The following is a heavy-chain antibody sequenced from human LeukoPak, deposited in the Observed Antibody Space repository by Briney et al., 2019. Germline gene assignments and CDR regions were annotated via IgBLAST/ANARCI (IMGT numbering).Heavy chain of an antibody. CDR1: GFTFSSYS. CDR3: ARDIPTYYDFWSGSTDY. V-gene: IGHV3-33*08. D-gene: IGHD3-3*01. J-gene: IGHJ4*02. CDR2: IWYDGSNK. Sequence: GGSLRLSCAASGFTFSSYSMNWVRQAPGKGLEWVAVIWYDGSNKYYADSVKGRFTISRDNSKNTLYLQMNSLRAEDTAVYYCARDIPTYYDFWSGSTDYWGQGTLVTVSS.